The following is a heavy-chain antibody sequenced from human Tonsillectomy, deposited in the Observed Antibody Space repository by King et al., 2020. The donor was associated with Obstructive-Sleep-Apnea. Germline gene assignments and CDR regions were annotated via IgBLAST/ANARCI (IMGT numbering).Heavy chain of an antibody. D-gene: IGHD3-10*01. CDR1: GVTFSTYS. J-gene: IGHJ4*02. Sequence: VQLVESGGGLAQPGGSLRLSCSVSGVTFSTYSMNWVRQAPGTGLEWMSYISTRSDVISYADSVRGLFTISRDNANNSLYLQMNSLRDEDTAVYYCARVGSRYYLEYWGQGTLVTVSS. V-gene: IGHV3-48*02. CDR2: ISTRSDVI. CDR3: ARVGSRYYLEY.